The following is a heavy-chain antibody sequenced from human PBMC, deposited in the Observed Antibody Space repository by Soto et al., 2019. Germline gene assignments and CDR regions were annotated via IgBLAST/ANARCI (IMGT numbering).Heavy chain of an antibody. Sequence: EVQLLESGGGLVQPGGSLRLSCAASGFTFSSYAMSWVRQAPGKGLEWVSAISGSGGSTYYADSVKGRFTISRDNSKNTLTLKMISLKAEDRALYYCAKDHWAFIWGQRTLVTVSS. D-gene: IGHD3-3*02. CDR2: ISGSGGST. J-gene: IGHJ4*02. CDR1: GFTFSSYA. V-gene: IGHV3-23*01. CDR3: AKDHWAFI.